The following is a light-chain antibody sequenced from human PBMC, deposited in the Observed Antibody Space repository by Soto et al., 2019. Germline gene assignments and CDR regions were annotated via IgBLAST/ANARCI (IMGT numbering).Light chain of an antibody. CDR2: KAY. CDR3: QHYKSYPWT. J-gene: IGKJ1*01. Sequence: DIQMTQSPSNMSASVGDRVTITCRASKSIDSGLAWYQQKPGKAPKCLMYKAYNLESGVPSRFSGSGSETEFTLTISSLQPDDFATYYCQHYKSYPWTFGQGTKVEFK. CDR1: KSIDSG. V-gene: IGKV1-5*03.